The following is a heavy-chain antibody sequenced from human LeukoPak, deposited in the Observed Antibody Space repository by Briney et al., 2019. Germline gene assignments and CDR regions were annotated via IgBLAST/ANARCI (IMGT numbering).Heavy chain of an antibody. CDR3: ASDSQWSSGWSLNWFDP. CDR2: INSHGSGT. Sequence: AGSLRLSCVASGFTLSNYWMHGRHQAPVEGLFWFSRINSHGSGTNYADSVKGRFTIARDNANNTLYLQMSSLKAEDTAMYYCASDSQWSSGWSLNWFDPWGQGTLVTVSS. CDR1: GFTLSNYW. V-gene: IGHV3-74*01. D-gene: IGHD6-19*01. J-gene: IGHJ5*02.